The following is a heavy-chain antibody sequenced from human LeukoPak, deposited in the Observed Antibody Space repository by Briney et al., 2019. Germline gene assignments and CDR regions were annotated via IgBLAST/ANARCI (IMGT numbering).Heavy chain of an antibody. CDR2: IYYSGST. V-gene: IGHV4-59*01. J-gene: IGHJ6*03. CDR3: ASGYVPLYYYYYMDV. Sequence: SETLSLTCTVAGGSISSYYWSWIRQPPGKGLEWIGCIYYSGSTNYNPSLKSRATISVDTSKNQFSLKLSSVTAADTAIYYCASGYVPLYYYYYMDVWGKGTTVTVSS. D-gene: IGHD3-16*01. CDR1: GGSISSYY.